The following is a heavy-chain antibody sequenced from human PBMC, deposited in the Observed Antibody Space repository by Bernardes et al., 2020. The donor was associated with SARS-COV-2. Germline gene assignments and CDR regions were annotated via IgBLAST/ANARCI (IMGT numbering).Heavy chain of an antibody. Sequence: GRSLRLSCAASGFTFSSYWMHWVRQAPGKGLVWVSRISPDGRTTTYADSVQGRFTISRDNARNTLFLQMNSLRDEDTAVYFCVRGPSDGHGRFEYWGQGTLGTVSS. V-gene: IGHV3-74*01. CDR1: GFTFSSYW. CDR3: VRGPSDGHGRFEY. CDR2: ISPDGRTT. J-gene: IGHJ4*02.